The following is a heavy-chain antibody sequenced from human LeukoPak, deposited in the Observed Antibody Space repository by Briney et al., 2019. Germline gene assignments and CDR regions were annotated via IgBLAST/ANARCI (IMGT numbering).Heavy chain of an antibody. CDR3: AKVMDGDAYYFDY. J-gene: IGHJ4*02. CDR1: GFTFSSYA. CDR2: ISGSGGST. D-gene: IGHD4-17*01. V-gene: IGHV3-23*01. Sequence: GGSLTLSCAASGFTFSSYAMSWVRQAPGKGLEWVSAISGSGGSTYYADSVKGRFTISRDNSKNTLFLQMNSLRAEDTAVYYCAKVMDGDAYYFDYWGQGTLVTVSS.